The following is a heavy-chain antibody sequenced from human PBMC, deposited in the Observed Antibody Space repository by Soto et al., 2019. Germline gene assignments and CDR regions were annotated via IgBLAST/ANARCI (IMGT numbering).Heavy chain of an antibody. D-gene: IGHD2-21*02. CDR3: ARDLWGYCGTDCYPLDV. CDR2: MYNTRST. CDR1: GGSISGYY. V-gene: IGHV4-59*01. Sequence: SETLSLTCTVSGGSISGYYWSWIRQPPGKGLEWIGYMYNTRSTDYNPSIKSRITITVDTSKNQISMKLNSVTSADTAVYYCARDLWGYCGTDCYPLDVWGQGTTVTVS. J-gene: IGHJ6*02.